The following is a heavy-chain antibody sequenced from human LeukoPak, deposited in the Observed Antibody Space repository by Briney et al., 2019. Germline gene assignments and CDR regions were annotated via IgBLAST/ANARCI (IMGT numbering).Heavy chain of an antibody. V-gene: IGHV3-23*01. CDR1: GFTFSDSD. CDR2: ISGSGDRT. CDR3: AKGNWNDD. Sequence: GGSLRLSCAASGFTFSDSDMSWVRQAPGKGLECVSGISGSGDRTYNADSVKGRFTISRDNSKNTLYLQMNSLRAEDTAVYYCAKGNWNDDWGQGTPVTVSP. J-gene: IGHJ5*02.